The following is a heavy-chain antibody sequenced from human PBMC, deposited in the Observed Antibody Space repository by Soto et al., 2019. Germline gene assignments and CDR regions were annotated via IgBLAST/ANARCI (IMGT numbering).Heavy chain of an antibody. V-gene: IGHV3-30*18. CDR1: GFTFISYG. Sequence: GWSLRLSCAASGFTFISYGMHWVRQAPGKGLEWVAVISYDGSNKWYADSVKGRFTISRDNSKNTLYLQMNSLRAEDTAEYYCAKVPVEYGSSRGMDVWGQGTTVTVSS. CDR3: AKVPVEYGSSRGMDV. D-gene: IGHD6-6*01. J-gene: IGHJ6*02. CDR2: ISYDGSNK.